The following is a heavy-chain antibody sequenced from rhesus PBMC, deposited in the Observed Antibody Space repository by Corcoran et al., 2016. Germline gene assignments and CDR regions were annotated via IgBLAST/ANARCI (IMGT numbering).Heavy chain of an antibody. D-gene: IGHD4-23*01. Sequence: QVILQESGPGLVKPLETLSLTCAVSGGSISGGYYYWSGIRQPPGKGLEWMGGIYSSSGNTYYNPSLKSRVTISKDTSKSQFSLKLTSVTAADTAVYYCATGNTNYPFDYWGQGVLVTVSS. J-gene: IGHJ4*01. V-gene: IGHV4S12*01. CDR2: IYSSSGNT. CDR3: ATGNTNYPFDY. CDR1: GGSISGGYYY.